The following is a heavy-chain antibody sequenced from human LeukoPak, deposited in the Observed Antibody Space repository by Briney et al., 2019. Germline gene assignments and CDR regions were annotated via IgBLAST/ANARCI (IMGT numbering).Heavy chain of an antibody. Sequence: PSETLSLTCAVYGGSFSGYYWSWIRQPPGKGLEWIGEINHSGSTNYNPSLKSRVTTSVDTSKNQFSLKLSSVTAADTAVYYCARGRGGATIYWGQGTLVTVSS. CDR2: INHSGST. CDR3: ARGRGGATIY. V-gene: IGHV4-34*01. J-gene: IGHJ4*02. D-gene: IGHD1-26*01. CDR1: GGSFSGYY.